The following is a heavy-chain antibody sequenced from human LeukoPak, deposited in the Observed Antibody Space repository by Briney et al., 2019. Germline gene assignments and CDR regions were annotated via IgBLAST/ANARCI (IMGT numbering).Heavy chain of an antibody. CDR3: ARVYSYGFDY. CDR1: GSTFSKYT. Sequence: PGGSLRLSCVASGSTFSKYTMSWVRQAPGKGLEWVSAISGSGGSTYYADSVKGRFTISRDNAKNSLYLQMNSLRAEDTAVYYCARVYSYGFDYWGQGTLVTVSS. V-gene: IGHV3-23*01. CDR2: ISGSGGST. D-gene: IGHD5-18*01. J-gene: IGHJ4*02.